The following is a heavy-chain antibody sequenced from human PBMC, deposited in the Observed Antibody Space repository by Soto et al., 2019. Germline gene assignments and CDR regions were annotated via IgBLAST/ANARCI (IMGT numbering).Heavy chain of an antibody. CDR1: GYTFTSYD. V-gene: IGHV1-8*01. CDR3: ARRNDFWSGLQVDY. D-gene: IGHD3-3*01. J-gene: IGHJ4*02. CDR2: MNPNSGNT. Sequence: ASVKVSCQASGYTFTSYDINWVRQATGQGLEWMGWMNPNSGNTGYAQKFQGRVTMTRNTSISTAYMELSSLRSEDTAVYYCARRNDFWSGLQVDYWGQGTLVTVSS.